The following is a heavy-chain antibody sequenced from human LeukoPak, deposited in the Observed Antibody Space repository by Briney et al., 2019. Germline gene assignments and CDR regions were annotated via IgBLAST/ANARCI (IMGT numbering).Heavy chain of an antibody. D-gene: IGHD2-2*01. Sequence: SETLSLTCTVSGGSISSHYWTWIRQPAGTGLEYIGRIYPSGSTNYNPSLKGRVTMAIDTSKTQFSPRLSSVTAADTAVYYCARAYCSNTFCYEGFNNYYYYMDVWGKGTTVTVSS. CDR1: GGSISSHY. CDR3: ARAYCSNTFCYEGFNNYYYYMDV. V-gene: IGHV4-4*07. CDR2: IYPSGST. J-gene: IGHJ6*03.